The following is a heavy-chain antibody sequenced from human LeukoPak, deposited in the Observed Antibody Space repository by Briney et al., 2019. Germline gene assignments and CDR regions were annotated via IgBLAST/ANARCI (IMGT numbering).Heavy chain of an antibody. J-gene: IGHJ2*01. CDR3: VRGALPGDNWYFDL. Sequence: GGSLRLSCATSGFPFSAYDMHWVRQAPGKGQDLVSAFGSAGDTYYPGAVKGRFTISRDYAKNSLFLQMNSLRAGDTAVYFCVRGALPGDNWYFDLWGRGTLVTVSS. CDR2: FGSAGDT. V-gene: IGHV3-13*01. CDR1: GFPFSAYD.